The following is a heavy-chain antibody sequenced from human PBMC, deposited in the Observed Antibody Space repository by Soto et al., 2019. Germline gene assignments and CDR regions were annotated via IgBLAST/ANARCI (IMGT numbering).Heavy chain of an antibody. D-gene: IGHD1-26*01. CDR3: AVGGSGRYFAGTFDY. CDR1: GLIFSSYG. V-gene: IGHV3-33*03. CDR2: IWYDGSNI. Sequence: GGSLRLSCATSGLIFSSYGMHWVRQSPGKGLEWVAVIWYDGSNIHYAESVKGRFTISRDNSKNTLFLEMNSLRVEDTAVYYCAVGGSGRYFAGTFDYWGQGTLVTVSS. J-gene: IGHJ4*02.